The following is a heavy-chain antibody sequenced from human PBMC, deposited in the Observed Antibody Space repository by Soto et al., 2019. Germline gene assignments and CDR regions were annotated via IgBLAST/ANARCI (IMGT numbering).Heavy chain of an antibody. CDR2: VSGSGEGT. D-gene: IGHD6-13*01. J-gene: IGHJ5*02. V-gene: IGHV3-23*01. CDR3: VKSGGGSRWYPYKWLDP. CDR1: GFTFSNYG. Sequence: GGSLRLSCAASGFTFSNYGMSWVRQAPGKGLEWVSTVSGSGEGTYYADSVKGRLTVSRDNSKITLHLQMNSLRVEDTAVYFCVKSGGGSRWYPYKWLDPRGAGT.